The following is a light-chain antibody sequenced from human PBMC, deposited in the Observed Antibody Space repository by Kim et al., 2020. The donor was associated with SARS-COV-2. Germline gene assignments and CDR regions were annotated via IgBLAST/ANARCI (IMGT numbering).Light chain of an antibody. V-gene: IGLV2-14*03. Sequence: QSALTQPASVSGSPGQSITVSCTGTSSDIGAYNYVSWYQQHSGKAPTLMIYDVSKRSSGVSNRFSGSKSGNTASLTISGLQPEDEADYYCSSYTTRNTPVFGGGTQLTVL. CDR1: SSDIGAYNY. J-gene: IGLJ2*01. CDR2: DVS. CDR3: SSYTTRNTPV.